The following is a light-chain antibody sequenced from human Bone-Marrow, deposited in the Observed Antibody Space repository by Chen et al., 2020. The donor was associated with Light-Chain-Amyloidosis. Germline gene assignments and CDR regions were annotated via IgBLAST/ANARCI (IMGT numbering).Light chain of an antibody. J-gene: IGLJ3*02. CDR1: SGNIASSF. Sequence: NFMLTQPHSVSASPGKTVTISCTRSSGNIASSFVQWYQQRPGSAPTTVIFEDNHRPSGVPDRFSASIDISSNSASLTISGLKTEDEADYYCQSYESTVVFGGGTKVTVL. CDR2: EDN. V-gene: IGLV6-57*04. CDR3: QSYESTVV.